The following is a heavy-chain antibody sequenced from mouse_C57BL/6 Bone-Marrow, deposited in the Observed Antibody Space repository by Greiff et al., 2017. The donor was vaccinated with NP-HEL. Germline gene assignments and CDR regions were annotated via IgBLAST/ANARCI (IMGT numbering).Heavy chain of an antibody. Sequence: EVKVVESGGGLVKPGGSLKLSCAASGFTFSSYAMSWVRQTPEKRLEWVATISDGGSYTYYPDNVKGRFTISRDNAKNNLYLQMSHLKSEDTAMYYCAKYGYGVAYWGQGTLVTVSA. V-gene: IGHV5-4*03. J-gene: IGHJ3*01. CDR3: AKYGYGVAY. CDR2: ISDGGSYT. CDR1: GFTFSSYA. D-gene: IGHD2-2*01.